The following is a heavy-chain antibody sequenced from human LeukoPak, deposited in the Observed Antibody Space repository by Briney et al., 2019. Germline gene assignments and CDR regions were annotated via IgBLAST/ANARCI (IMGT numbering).Heavy chain of an antibody. CDR3: ARHAPESYFDY. V-gene: IGHV4-59*11. D-gene: IGHD3-10*01. Sequence: SETLSLTCTVSGGSITSHYWSWIRQPPGKGLEWIGYIYYSGSTKYHPSLKSRVTMSVDTSKNQFSLKLSSVTAADTAVYYCARHAPESYFDYWGQGTLVTVSS. J-gene: IGHJ4*02. CDR2: IYYSGST. CDR1: GGSITSHY.